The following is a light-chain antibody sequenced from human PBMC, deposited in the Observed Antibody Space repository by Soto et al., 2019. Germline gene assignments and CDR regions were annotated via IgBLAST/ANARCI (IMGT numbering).Light chain of an antibody. CDR1: QGIRSE. Sequence: AIQMTQSPSSLSASVGDRVTITCRASQGIRSELGWYQQKPGKAPNLLIYTASTLQSGVPSRFSGSVAGTDFSLTISSLQPEDFVNYYCQHYNSYSEAFGQGTKGVI. V-gene: IGKV1-6*01. J-gene: IGKJ1*01. CDR3: QHYNSYSEA. CDR2: TAS.